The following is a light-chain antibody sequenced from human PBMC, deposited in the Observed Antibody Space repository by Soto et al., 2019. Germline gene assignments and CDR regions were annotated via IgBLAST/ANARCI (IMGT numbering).Light chain of an antibody. V-gene: IGKV3-15*01. CDR2: GAS. CDR3: QKYNNWPRLT. CDR1: QSVSSN. Sequence: EIVMTQSPATLSVSLGERATLSCRASQSVSSNLAWYQQKPGQAPRLLIYGASTRATGIPTRFSGSGSGTEFTLTISSLQSEDFAVYYCQKYNNWPRLTVGRGTKVDIK. J-gene: IGKJ4*01.